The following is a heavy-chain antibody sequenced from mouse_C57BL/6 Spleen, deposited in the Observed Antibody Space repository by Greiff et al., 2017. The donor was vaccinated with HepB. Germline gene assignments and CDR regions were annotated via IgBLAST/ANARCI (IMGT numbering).Heavy chain of an antibody. CDR3: ARSRGNLDGFAY. CDR1: GYSITSDY. J-gene: IGHJ3*01. D-gene: IGHD2-1*01. V-gene: IGHV3-8*01. Sequence: EVKLEESGPGLAKPSQTLSLTCSVTGYSITSDYWNWIRKFPGNKLEYMGDISYSGSTYYNPSLKSRISITRDTTKNQYYLQLQSVTTEDTATYYCARSRGNLDGFAYWGQGTLVTVSA. CDR2: ISYSGST.